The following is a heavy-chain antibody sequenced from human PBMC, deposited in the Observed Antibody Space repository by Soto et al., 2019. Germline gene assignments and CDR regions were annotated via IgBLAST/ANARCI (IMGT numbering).Heavy chain of an antibody. CDR2: ISYDGINK. J-gene: IGHJ4*02. CDR1: GYTFSDHA. D-gene: IGHD3-10*01. Sequence: QVQLVESGGGVVEPGRSLRLSCAASGYTFSDHAMHWVRQAPGKGLEWLALISYDGINKNYADSVRVRFTISTDSSKKTLFLQMNSLRPEDTAVYYCFASSGCWCQGTLVTVSS. CDR3: FASSGC. V-gene: IGHV3-30-3*01.